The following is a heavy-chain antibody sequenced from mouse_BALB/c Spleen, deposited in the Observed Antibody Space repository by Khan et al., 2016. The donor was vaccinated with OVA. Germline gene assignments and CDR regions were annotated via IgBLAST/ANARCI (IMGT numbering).Heavy chain of an antibody. CDR2: ISDGGGST. Sequence: EVQLLESGGGLVKPGGSLKLSCAASGFSFSDYYMYWIRQNPEKRLEWVATISDGGGSTYYPDSAKGRFTISRDNAKSNLDLQMSSLKSEDTAIYYCARAGYGGFGYWGQGTLVTVSA. CDR1: GFSFSDYY. D-gene: IGHD1-1*02. CDR3: ARAGYGGFGY. J-gene: IGHJ3*01. V-gene: IGHV5-4*02.